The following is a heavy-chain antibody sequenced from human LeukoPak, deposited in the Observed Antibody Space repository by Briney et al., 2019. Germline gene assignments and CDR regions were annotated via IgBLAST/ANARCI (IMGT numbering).Heavy chain of an antibody. Sequence: GGSLRLSCAASGFTFSDYAMHWVRQAPGKGLEWVAVIWYDGSNENYADSVRGRFTVSRDNSKNTLYLQMNSLRAEDTAVYYCAKDSWELPRNYYYYYGMDVWGQGTTVTVSS. D-gene: IGHD1-26*01. V-gene: IGHV3-33*06. CDR1: GFTFSDYA. CDR3: AKDSWELPRNYYYYYGMDV. CDR2: IWYDGSNE. J-gene: IGHJ6*02.